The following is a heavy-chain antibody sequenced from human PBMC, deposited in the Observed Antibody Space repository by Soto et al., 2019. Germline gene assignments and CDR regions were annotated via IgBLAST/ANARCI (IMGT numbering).Heavy chain of an antibody. CDR3: AREPDSSGYTRRRGWFDP. V-gene: IGHV4-34*01. CDR1: GGSFSGYY. Sequence: SETLSLTCAVYGGSFSGYYWSWIRQPPGKGLEWIGEINHSGSTNYNPSLKRRVTISVDTSKNQFSLKLSSVTAADTAVYYCAREPDSSGYTRRRGWFDPWGQGTLVTVSS. D-gene: IGHD3-22*01. CDR2: INHSGST. J-gene: IGHJ5*02.